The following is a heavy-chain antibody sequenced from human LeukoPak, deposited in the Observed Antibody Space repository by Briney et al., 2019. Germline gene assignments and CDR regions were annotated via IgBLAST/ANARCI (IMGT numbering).Heavy chain of an antibody. V-gene: IGHV4-30-4*01. Sequence: SETLSLTCTVSGGSISSGDYYWRWTRQPPGKGLEWIGYIYYSGSTYYNPSLKSRVTISVDTSKNQFSLKLSSVTAADTAVYYWAREPLSPDPCGGNDLPFDYWGQGTLVTVSS. J-gene: IGHJ4*02. CDR3: AREPLSPDPCGGNDLPFDY. D-gene: IGHD4-23*01. CDR2: IYYSGST. CDR1: GGSISSGDYY.